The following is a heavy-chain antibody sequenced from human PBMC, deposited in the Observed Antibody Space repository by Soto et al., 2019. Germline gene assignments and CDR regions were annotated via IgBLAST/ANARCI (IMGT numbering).Heavy chain of an antibody. Sequence: RLSCAASGFSFTTYAMHWVRQAPGKGLEWVAVISDDGSIKYYADSVKGRFTISRDNSKNTFYLQMNSLRGDDTALYYCARAIETAMDPCDYWGQGXLVTVSS. CDR3: ARAIETAMDPCDY. D-gene: IGHD5-18*01. V-gene: IGHV3-30-3*01. CDR2: ISDDGSIK. J-gene: IGHJ4*02. CDR1: GFSFTTYA.